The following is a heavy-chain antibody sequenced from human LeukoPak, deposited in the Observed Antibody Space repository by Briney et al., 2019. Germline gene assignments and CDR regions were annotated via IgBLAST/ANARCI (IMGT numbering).Heavy chain of an antibody. CDR2: ISDGGGYT. Sequence: GGSLRLSCAASGLTFRTYAMSWVRQAPGKGLEWVSSISDGGGYTFYADSVKGRFTISRDNSKNTVYLQMNSLRAEDTAVYYCAKGGSYRSQPYFDYWGQGTPVTVSS. D-gene: IGHD3-16*02. J-gene: IGHJ4*02. V-gene: IGHV3-23*01. CDR1: GLTFRTYA. CDR3: AKGGSYRSQPYFDY.